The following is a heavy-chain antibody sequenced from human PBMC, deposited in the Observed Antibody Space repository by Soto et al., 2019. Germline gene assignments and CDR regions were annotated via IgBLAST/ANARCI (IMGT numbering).Heavy chain of an antibody. Sequence: LSLTCTVSGGSMIAYYWNWMRQPPGKGLQWIGHTYYSGSTTYNPSLKSRVTISVDSSKNQFSLKLDSVTPADTAVYYCARVRGTAGKRYFDYWGPGTLVTVSS. CDR1: GGSMIAYY. V-gene: IGHV4-59*01. D-gene: IGHD6-13*01. J-gene: IGHJ4*02. CDR3: ARVRGTAGKRYFDY. CDR2: TYYSGST.